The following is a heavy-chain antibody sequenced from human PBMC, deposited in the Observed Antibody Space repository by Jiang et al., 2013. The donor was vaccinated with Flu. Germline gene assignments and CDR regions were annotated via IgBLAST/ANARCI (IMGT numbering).Heavy chain of an antibody. Sequence: ASGFIFSYYGMHWVRQAPGKGLEWVAGISYDGNSTYYADSVKGRFTISRDNSKSMLFVQMNSLKTEDTAVYFCAKDQWRATPADYDGFDTWGQGTMVAVSS. J-gene: IGHJ3*02. D-gene: IGHD2-2*01. CDR1: GFIFSYYG. CDR2: ISYDGNST. CDR3: AKDQWRATPADYDGFDT. V-gene: IGHV3-30*18.